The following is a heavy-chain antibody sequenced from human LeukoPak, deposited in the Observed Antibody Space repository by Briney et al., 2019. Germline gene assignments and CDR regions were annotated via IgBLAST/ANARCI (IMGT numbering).Heavy chain of an antibody. V-gene: IGHV3-7*03. CDR2: IKKDGSEK. D-gene: IGHD3-22*01. Sequence: GGSLRLSCTASGFIFSGSWMAWIRQAPGKGLEWVAIIKKDGSEKYYVDSMKGRFTISRDNSKNTLYLQMNSLRAEDTAVYYCAKGTGYCDSSGYDPFDIWGQGTMVTVSS. CDR3: AKGTGYCDSSGYDPFDI. CDR1: GFIFSGSW. J-gene: IGHJ3*02.